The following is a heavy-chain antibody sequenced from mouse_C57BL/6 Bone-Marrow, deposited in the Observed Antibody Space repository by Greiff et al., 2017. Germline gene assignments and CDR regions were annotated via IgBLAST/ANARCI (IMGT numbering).Heavy chain of an antibody. CDR2: IYPGDGDT. D-gene: IGHD2-12*01. CDR1: GYAFSSSW. CDR3: ARCCYDAWFAY. Sequence: QVQLKQSGPELVKPGASVKISCKASGYAFSSSWMNWVKQRPGQGLEWIGRIYPGDGDTNYNGKFKGKATLTVDKSSSTAYMQLSSLTSEDSAVYFCARCCYDAWFAYWGQGTLVTVSA. V-gene: IGHV1-82*01. J-gene: IGHJ3*01.